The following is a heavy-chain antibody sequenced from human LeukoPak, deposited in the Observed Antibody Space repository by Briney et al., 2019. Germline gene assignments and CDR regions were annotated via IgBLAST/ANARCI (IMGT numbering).Heavy chain of an antibody. V-gene: IGHV3-23*01. CDR2: ISGSGGST. CDR3: AKANSPYSSGWYYFDY. J-gene: IGHJ4*02. CDR1: GFTFSSYA. Sequence: SGGSLRLSCAASGFTFSSYAMSWVRQAPGKGLEWVSVISGSGGSTYYADSVKGRFTISRDNSKNTLYLQMYSLRAEDTAVYYCAKANSPYSSGWYYFDYWGQGTLVTVSS. D-gene: IGHD6-19*01.